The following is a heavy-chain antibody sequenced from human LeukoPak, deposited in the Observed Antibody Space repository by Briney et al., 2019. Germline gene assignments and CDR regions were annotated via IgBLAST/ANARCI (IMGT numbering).Heavy chain of an antibody. CDR1: GGTFSSYS. D-gene: IGHD6-19*01. CDR3: ARDLQYSSGWYPEGY. Sequence: GASVKASCKASGGTFSSYSMNWVRQAPGKGLEWVSSISSSSSYIYYADSVKGRFTISRDNAKNSLYLQMNSLRAEDTAVYYCARDLQYSSGWYPEGYWGQGTLVTVSS. V-gene: IGHV3-21*01. J-gene: IGHJ4*02. CDR2: ISSSSSYI.